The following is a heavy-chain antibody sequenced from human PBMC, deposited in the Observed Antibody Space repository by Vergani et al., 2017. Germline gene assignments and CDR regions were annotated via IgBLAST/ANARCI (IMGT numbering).Heavy chain of an antibody. J-gene: IGHJ1*01. CDR1: GGTFSSYT. V-gene: IGHV1-69*02. CDR2: IIPILGIA. D-gene: IGHD6-19*01. CDR3: AKPRSEGSYSSGRPSYFQH. Sequence: QVQLVQSGAEVKKPGSSVKVSCKASGGTFSSYTISWVRQAPGQGLEWMGRIIPILGIANYAQKFQGRVTITADKSTSTAYMELSSLRSEDTAVYYCAKPRSEGSYSSGRPSYFQHWGQGTLVTVSS.